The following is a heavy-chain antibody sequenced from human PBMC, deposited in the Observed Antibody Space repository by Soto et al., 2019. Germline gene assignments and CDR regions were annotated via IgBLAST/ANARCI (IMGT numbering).Heavy chain of an antibody. Sequence: SETLSLTCDVSGDSISSNNWWNWVRQPPGKGLEWIGEIYHSGSTSYDPSLKSRVTISVDKSKNQFSLKLSSVTAADTAIYYCAKLRDFVVLPAGILDYWGPGTLVTVSS. D-gene: IGHD2-8*01. CDR3: AKLRDFVVLPAGILDY. CDR2: IYHSGST. J-gene: IGHJ4*02. V-gene: IGHV4-4*02. CDR1: GDSISSNNW.